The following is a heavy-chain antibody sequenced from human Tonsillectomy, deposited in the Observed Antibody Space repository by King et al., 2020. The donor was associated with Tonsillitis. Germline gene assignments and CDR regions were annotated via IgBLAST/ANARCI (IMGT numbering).Heavy chain of an antibody. CDR2: INPNSGGT. Sequence: VQLVESGAEVKKPGASLKVSCTASGYTFTGYYMHWVRQAPGQGLEWMGWINPNSGGTNYVQKFQGRVTMTRDTSISTTYMELSRVRSDDTAVYYCARGDSSSWHGVLYYWGQGTLVTVSS. CDR1: GYTFTGYY. J-gene: IGHJ4*02. CDR3: ARGDSSSWHGVLYY. D-gene: IGHD6-13*01. V-gene: IGHV1-2*02.